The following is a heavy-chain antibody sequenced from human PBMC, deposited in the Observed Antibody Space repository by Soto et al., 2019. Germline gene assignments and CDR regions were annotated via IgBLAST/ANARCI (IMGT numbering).Heavy chain of an antibody. J-gene: IGHJ4*02. CDR2: ISYDGSNK. CDR3: AKDPAARYSYGDY. Sequence: QVQLVESGGGVVQPGRSLRLSCAASGFTFSSYGMHWVRQAPGKGLEWVAVISYDGSNKYYADSVKGRFTISRDNSKNTLYLQMNSLRAEDTAVYYCAKDPAARYSYGDYWGQGTLVTVSS. V-gene: IGHV3-30*18. CDR1: GFTFSSYG. D-gene: IGHD5-18*01.